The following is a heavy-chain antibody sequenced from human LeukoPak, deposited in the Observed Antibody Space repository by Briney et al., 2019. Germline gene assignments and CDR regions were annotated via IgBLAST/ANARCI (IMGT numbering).Heavy chain of an antibody. Sequence: GGSLRLSCAASGLTFDDYAMHRVRQAPGKGLEWVSLISGDGGSTYYADSVKGRFTISRDNSKNSLYLQMNSLRTEDTALYYCAKGPYDYVWGSSYFDYWGQGTLVTVSS. J-gene: IGHJ4*02. V-gene: IGHV3-43*02. D-gene: IGHD3-16*01. CDR1: GLTFDDYA. CDR3: AKGPYDYVWGSSYFDY. CDR2: ISGDGGST.